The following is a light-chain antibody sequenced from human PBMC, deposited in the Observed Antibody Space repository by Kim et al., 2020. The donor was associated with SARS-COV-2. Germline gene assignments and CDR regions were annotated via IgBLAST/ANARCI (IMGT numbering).Light chain of an antibody. V-gene: IGKV1-39*01. CDR1: QGISSY. CDR2: GAS. Sequence: SVGDRVTNTCRARQGISSYLHWYQQKPGKAPRLLIYGASNLQSGVPSRFTGSGSRTDFTLTNSSLQPEDFATDYCQQSSGHPYTFGQGTKLEI. CDR3: QQSSGHPYT. J-gene: IGKJ2*01.